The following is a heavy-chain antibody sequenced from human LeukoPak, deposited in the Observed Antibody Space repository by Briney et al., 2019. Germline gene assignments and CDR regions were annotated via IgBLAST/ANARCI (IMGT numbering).Heavy chain of an antibody. V-gene: IGHV4-61*02. CDR3: AREIPTLSWYEVAFDI. Sequence: PSQTLSLTSTVSGGSISSGSYYWSWIRQPAGKGLEWIGRIYTSGSTNYNPSLKSRVTISVDTSKNQFSLKLSSVTAADTAVYYCAREIPTLSWYEVAFDIWGQGTMVTVSS. CDR1: GGSISSGSYY. CDR2: IYTSGST. J-gene: IGHJ3*02. D-gene: IGHD6-13*01.